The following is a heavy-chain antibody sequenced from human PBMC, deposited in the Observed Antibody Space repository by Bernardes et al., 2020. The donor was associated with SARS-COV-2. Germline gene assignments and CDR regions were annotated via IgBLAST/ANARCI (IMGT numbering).Heavy chain of an antibody. J-gene: IGHJ4*02. CDR2: MHSSGST. CDR1: GGSVSGYH. CDR3: ARDPPDGYAMLDY. V-gene: IGHV4-59*02. Sequence: SETLSLTCTVSGGSVSGYHWTWIRQPPGRGLEWIAFMHSSGSTNYNPSLKSRVAMSVDTSKSQVSLKVNSVTAADTAVYYCARDPPDGYAMLDYWGQGALVTVSS. D-gene: IGHD2-8*01.